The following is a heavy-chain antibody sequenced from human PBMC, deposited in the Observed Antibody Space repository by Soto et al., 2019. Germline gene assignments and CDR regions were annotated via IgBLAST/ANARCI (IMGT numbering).Heavy chain of an antibody. CDR1: GFTFCSYG. D-gene: IGHD6-13*01. J-gene: IGHJ4*02. Sequence: GGSLRLSCAASGFTFCSYGMHWVRQAPGKGLEWVAVISYDGSNKYYADSVKGRFTISRDNSKNTLYLQMNSLRAEDTAVYYCAKGLVAAANFDYWGQGTLVTVSS. CDR3: AKGLVAAANFDY. V-gene: IGHV3-30*18. CDR2: ISYDGSNK.